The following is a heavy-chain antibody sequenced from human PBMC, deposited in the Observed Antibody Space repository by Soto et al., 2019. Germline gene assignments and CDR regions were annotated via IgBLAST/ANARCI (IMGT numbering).Heavy chain of an antibody. D-gene: IGHD3-16*02. CDR3: AKGAGAIELDFDY. Sequence: PGGSLRLSCAASGFTFDDYAMHWVRQAPGKGLEWVSGISWNSGSIGYADSVKGRFTISRDNAKNSLYLQMNSLRAEDTALYYCAKGAGAIELDFDYWGQGTLVTVSS. J-gene: IGHJ4*02. V-gene: IGHV3-9*01. CDR2: ISWNSGSI. CDR1: GFTFDDYA.